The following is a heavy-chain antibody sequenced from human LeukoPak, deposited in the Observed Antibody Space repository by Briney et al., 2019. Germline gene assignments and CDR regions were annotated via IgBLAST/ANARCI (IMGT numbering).Heavy chain of an antibody. Sequence: PSETLSLTCTVSGGSISSYYWSWIRQPPGKGLEWIGYIYYSGSTNYNPSLKSRVTISVDTSKNQFSLKLSSVTAADTAVYYCARGGDILTAYYYYYMDVWGKGTTVTVSS. V-gene: IGHV4-59*01. CDR1: GGSISSYY. J-gene: IGHJ6*03. CDR2: IYYSGST. CDR3: ARGGDILTAYYYYYMDV. D-gene: IGHD3-9*01.